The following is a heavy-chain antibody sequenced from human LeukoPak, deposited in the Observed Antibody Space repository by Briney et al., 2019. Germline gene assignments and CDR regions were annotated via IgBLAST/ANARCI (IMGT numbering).Heavy chain of an antibody. CDR3: ARGPYLGYCTNGVCPSLYMDV. D-gene: IGHD2-8*01. Sequence: SETLSLTCAVSGVSISSNLWWTWVRQPPGKGLEWIAEIHHSGSINYNPSLKSRVTISVDKAKNQFSLNLNSVTAADTAVYYCARGPYLGYCTNGVCPSLYMDVWGKGTTVTVSS. CDR2: IHHSGSI. J-gene: IGHJ6*03. V-gene: IGHV4-4*02. CDR1: GVSISSNLW.